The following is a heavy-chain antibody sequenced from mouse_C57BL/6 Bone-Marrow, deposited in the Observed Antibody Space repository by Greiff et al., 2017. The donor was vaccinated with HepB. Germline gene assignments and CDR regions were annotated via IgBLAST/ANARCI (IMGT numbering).Heavy chain of an antibody. CDR3: ARYDCGSSFDY. CDR1: GYTFTSYW. Sequence: QVQLQQPGPELVMPGASVKLSCKASGYTFTSYWMHWVKQRPGQGLEWIGEIDPSDSYTNYNQKFKGKSTLTVDKSSSTAYMQLSSLTSEDSAVYYCARYDCGSSFDYWGQGTTLTVSS. D-gene: IGHD1-1*01. V-gene: IGHV1-69*01. CDR2: IDPSDSYT. J-gene: IGHJ2*01.